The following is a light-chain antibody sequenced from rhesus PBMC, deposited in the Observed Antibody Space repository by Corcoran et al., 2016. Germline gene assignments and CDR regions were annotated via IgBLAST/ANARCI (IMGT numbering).Light chain of an antibody. CDR3: QQHNSYPRT. V-gene: IGKV1S14*01. CDR2: YET. J-gene: IGKJ1*01. CDR1: QGISNY. Sequence: DIQMTQSPSSLSASVGDTVTITCRASQGISNYLAWYQQQPGKATKPLIYYETTVESGVPSRCSGSVSGTDFMLTISSLQPEDFATYYCQQHNSYPRTFGQGTKVEIK.